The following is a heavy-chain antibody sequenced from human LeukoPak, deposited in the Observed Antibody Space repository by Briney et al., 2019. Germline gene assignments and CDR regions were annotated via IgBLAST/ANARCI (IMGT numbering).Heavy chain of an antibody. CDR2: INPNSGGT. Sequence: ASVKVSCKASGYTFTGYYMHWVRQAPGQGLEWMGWINPNSGGTNYAQKFQGRVTMTRDTSISTAYMELSRLRSDDTAVYYCARDPYYYYYYMDVWGKGTTVTISS. V-gene: IGHV1-2*02. CDR1: GYTFTGYY. CDR3: ARDPYYYYYYMDV. J-gene: IGHJ6*03.